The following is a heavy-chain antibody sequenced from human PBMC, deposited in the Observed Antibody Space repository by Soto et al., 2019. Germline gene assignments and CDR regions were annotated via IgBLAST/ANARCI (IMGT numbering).Heavy chain of an antibody. CDR3: AKDQAPYGSFDY. J-gene: IGHJ4*02. CDR2: ISYDGSNK. Sequence: GGSLRLSCAASGFTFSSYGMHWVRQAPGKGLEWVAVISYDGSNKYYADSVKGRFTISRDNSKNTLYLQMNSLRAEDTAVYYCAKDQAPYGSFDYWGQGTLVTVSS. D-gene: IGHD4-17*01. CDR1: GFTFSSYG. V-gene: IGHV3-30*18.